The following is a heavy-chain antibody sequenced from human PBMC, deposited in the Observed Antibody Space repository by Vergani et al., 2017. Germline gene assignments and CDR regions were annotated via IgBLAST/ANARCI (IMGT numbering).Heavy chain of an antibody. CDR2: IKSKTDGGTT. CDR1: GFTFSNAW. Sequence: EVQLVESGGGLVKPGGSLRLSCAASGFTFSNAWMSWVRQAPGKGLEWVGRIKSKTDGGTTDYAAPVKGRFTISRDNSKNTLYLQMNSLRAEDTAVYYCAKRTSPPYSSSWYHWGWFDPWGQGTLVTVSS. V-gene: IGHV3-15*01. J-gene: IGHJ5*02. CDR3: AKRTSPPYSSSWYHWGWFDP. D-gene: IGHD6-13*01.